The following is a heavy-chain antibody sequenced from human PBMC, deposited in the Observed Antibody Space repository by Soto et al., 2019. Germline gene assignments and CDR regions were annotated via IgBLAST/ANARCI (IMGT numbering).Heavy chain of an antibody. CDR1: GGSISSGDYY. D-gene: IGHD3-10*01. V-gene: IGHV4-30-4*01. CDR3: ARGESSGENWFDP. Sequence: SETLSLTCAVSGGSISSGDYYWSWIRQPPGKGLEWIGYIYYSGSTYYNPSLKSRVTISVDTSKNQFSLKLSSVTAADTAVYYCARGESSGENWFDPWGQGTLVTVSS. J-gene: IGHJ5*02. CDR2: IYYSGST.